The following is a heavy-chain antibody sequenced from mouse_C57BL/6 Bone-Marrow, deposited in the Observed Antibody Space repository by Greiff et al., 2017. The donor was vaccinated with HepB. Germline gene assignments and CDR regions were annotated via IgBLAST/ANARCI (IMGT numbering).Heavy chain of an antibody. CDR3: ARHGAQATEFAY. Sequence: EVHLVESGGDLVKPGGSLKLSCAASGFTFSSYGMSWVRQTPDKRLEWVATISSGGSYPYYPDSVKGRFTISRDNAKNTLYLQMSSLKSEDTAMYYCARHGAQATEFAYWGQGTLVTVSA. CDR1: GFTFSSYG. D-gene: IGHD3-2*02. V-gene: IGHV5-6*01. CDR2: ISSGGSYP. J-gene: IGHJ3*01.